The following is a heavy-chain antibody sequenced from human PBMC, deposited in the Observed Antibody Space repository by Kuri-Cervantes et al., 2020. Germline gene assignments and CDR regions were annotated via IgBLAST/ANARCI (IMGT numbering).Heavy chain of an antibody. CDR3: AKDQGIAAALTD. CDR2: ISSSSSYI. D-gene: IGHD6-13*01. J-gene: IGHJ4*02. Sequence: LSLTCAASGFTFSSYSMNWVRQAPGKGLEWVSSISSSSSYIYYADSVKGRFTISRDNSKNTLYLQMNSLRAEDTAVYYCAKDQGIAAALTDWGQGTLVTVSS. V-gene: IGHV3-21*01. CDR1: GFTFSSYS.